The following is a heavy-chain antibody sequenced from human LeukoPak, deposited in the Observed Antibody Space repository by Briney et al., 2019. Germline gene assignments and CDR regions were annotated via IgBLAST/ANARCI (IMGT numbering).Heavy chain of an antibody. Sequence: GGSLRLSCAASGFPFSSFAMSWVRQAPVKGLEWVSAVSGSGGSTFYADSVKGRFTISRDNFKNTLYLQMNSLRAEDTAVYYCAKEGYSGSYLADFWFDYWGQGTLVTVSS. CDR2: VSGSGGST. J-gene: IGHJ4*02. CDR1: GFPFSSFA. V-gene: IGHV3-23*01. D-gene: IGHD1-26*01. CDR3: AKEGYSGSYLADFWFDY.